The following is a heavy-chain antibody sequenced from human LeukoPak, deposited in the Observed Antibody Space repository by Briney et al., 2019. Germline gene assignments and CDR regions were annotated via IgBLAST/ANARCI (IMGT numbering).Heavy chain of an antibody. J-gene: IGHJ3*02. CDR1: GGSITSYY. CDR3: ARAGYSGSYFVGYAFDI. Sequence: PSETLSLTCTVSGGSITSYYWSWIRQPPGKGREWVGEINHSGSTNYNPSLKSRVTISVDTSKNQFSLKLSSVTAADTAVYYCARAGYSGSYFVGYAFDIWGQGTMVTVSS. D-gene: IGHD1-26*01. V-gene: IGHV4-34*01. CDR2: INHSGST.